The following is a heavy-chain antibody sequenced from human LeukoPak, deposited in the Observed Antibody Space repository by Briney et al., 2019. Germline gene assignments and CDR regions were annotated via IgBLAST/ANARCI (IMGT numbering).Heavy chain of an antibody. D-gene: IGHD2-15*01. CDR1: GFTFSSYA. V-gene: IGHV3-23*01. J-gene: IGHJ4*02. CDR3: AKVFSQYCSGGSCCSWDY. CDR2: ISGSGGSP. Sequence: GGSLRLSCAASGFTFSSYAMSWVRQAPGKGLEWVSGISGSGGSPYYADSVKGRFTISRDNSKNTLYLQMNSLRAEDTALYYCAKVFSQYCSGGSCCSWDYWGQGILVTVSS.